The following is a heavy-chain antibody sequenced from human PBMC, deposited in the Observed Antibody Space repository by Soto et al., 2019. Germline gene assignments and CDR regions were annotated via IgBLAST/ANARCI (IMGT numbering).Heavy chain of an antibody. CDR1: GFTFSSFA. CDR2: ISFDGTNK. V-gene: IGHV3-30-3*01. CDR3: ARDRDTVVTAPDV. J-gene: IGHJ6*02. D-gene: IGHD2-15*01. Sequence: QVQLVESGGGVVQPGKSLRLSCTVSGFTFSSFAMHWVRQAPDKGLEWVAVISFDGTNKYYADSVKGRFSISRDNSRKTLYLQMNSLRVEDTAVYYCARDRDTVVTAPDVWGQGTTVTVSS.